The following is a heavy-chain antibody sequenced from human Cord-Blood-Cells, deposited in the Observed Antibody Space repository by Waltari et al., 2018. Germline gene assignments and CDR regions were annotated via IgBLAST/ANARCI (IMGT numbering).Heavy chain of an antibody. J-gene: IGHJ4*02. CDR1: GFTFSRYA. Sequence: EVQLLESGGGLVQPGGSLRLSCAASGFTFSRYAMSWVRQAPGKGLEWVAAIRGSGGSTYYADSVKGRFTISRDNSKNTLYLQMNSLRAEDTAVYYCAKDKGYGSGSYFDYWGQGTLVTVSS. D-gene: IGHD3-10*01. CDR3: AKDKGYGSGSYFDY. V-gene: IGHV3-23*01. CDR2: IRGSGGST.